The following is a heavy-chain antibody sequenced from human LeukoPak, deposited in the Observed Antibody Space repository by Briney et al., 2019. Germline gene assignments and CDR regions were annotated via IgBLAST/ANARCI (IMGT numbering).Heavy chain of an antibody. CDR2: IWYDGSNK. CDR3: AKNPGEDPHDAFDI. Sequence: GGSLRLXCAASGFTFSSYGMHWVRQAPGKGLEWVAVIWYDGSNKYYADSVKGRFTISRDNSKNTLYLQMNSLRAEDTAVYYCAKNPGEDPHDAFDIWGQGTMVTVSS. J-gene: IGHJ3*02. CDR1: GFTFSSYG. V-gene: IGHV3-33*06. D-gene: IGHD2-21*01.